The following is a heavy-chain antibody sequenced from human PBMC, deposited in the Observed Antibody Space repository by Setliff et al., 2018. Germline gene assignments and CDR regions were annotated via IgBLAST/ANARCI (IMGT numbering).Heavy chain of an antibody. CDR1: GFTFSRYW. CDR3: ARGPRDGYNSGLDY. V-gene: IGHV3-72*01. Sequence: PGGSLRLSCVASGFTFSRYWMSWVRQAPGKGLEWVGRIRDKANRYTTEYAAPVKGRFTIPRLDSEISMYLQMNSLETEDTAVYFCARGPRDGYNSGLDYWGQGALVTVSS. J-gene: IGHJ4*02. CDR2: IRDKANRYTT. D-gene: IGHD5-12*01.